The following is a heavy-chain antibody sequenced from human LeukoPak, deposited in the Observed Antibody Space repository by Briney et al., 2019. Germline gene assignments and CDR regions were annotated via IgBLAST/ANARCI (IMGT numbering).Heavy chain of an antibody. J-gene: IGHJ4*02. CDR2: IIPILGIA. V-gene: IGHV1-69*04. CDR3: ASVEYSGYDNFDY. D-gene: IGHD5-12*01. Sequence: SVKVSCKASGGTFSSYAISWVRQAPGQGLEWMGRIIPILGIANYAQKFQGRVTITADKSTSTAYMELSSLRSEDTAVYYCASVEYSGYDNFDYWGQGTLVTVSS. CDR1: GGTFSSYA.